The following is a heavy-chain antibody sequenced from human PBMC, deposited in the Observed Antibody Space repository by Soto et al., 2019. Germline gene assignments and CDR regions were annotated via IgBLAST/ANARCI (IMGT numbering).Heavy chain of an antibody. CDR3: ARYFDDSSGYYSPVGIVY. J-gene: IGHJ4*02. CDR2: IYYSGST. CDR1: GGSISSSSYY. V-gene: IGHV4-39*01. D-gene: IGHD3-22*01. Sequence: QLQLQESGPGLVKPSETLSLTCTVSGGSISSSSYYWGWIRQPPGKGLEWIGSIYYSGSTYYNPSLKSRVTISVDTSKNQFSLKLSSVTAADTAVYYCARYFDDSSGYYSPVGIVYWGQGTLVTVSS.